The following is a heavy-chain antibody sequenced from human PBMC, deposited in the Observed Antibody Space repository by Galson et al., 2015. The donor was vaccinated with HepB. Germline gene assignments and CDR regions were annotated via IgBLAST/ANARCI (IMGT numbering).Heavy chain of an antibody. CDR2: VSYHGSNK. D-gene: IGHD2/OR15-2a*01. J-gene: IGHJ6*02. V-gene: IGHV3-30*18. Sequence: SLRLSCAASRFTFSSYAMHWVRQAPGKGLEWVAVVSYHGSNKYYADSVKGRFTISRDNSKSTLYLQMNSLRAEDTAVYYCAEDYFPEGVYGMDVWGQGTTVTVSS. CDR1: RFTFSSYA. CDR3: AEDYFPEGVYGMDV.